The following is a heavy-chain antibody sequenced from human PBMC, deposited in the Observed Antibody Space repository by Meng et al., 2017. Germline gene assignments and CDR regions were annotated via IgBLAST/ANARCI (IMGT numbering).Heavy chain of an antibody. D-gene: IGHD4-17*01. V-gene: IGHV3-23*01. CDR2: IRGSGGST. Sequence: GGSLRLSCAASGFTFSSYAMSWVRQAPGKGLEWVSVIRGSGGSTYYADSVKGRFTNSRDNSKTTLYLEMNSLRADDTALYYCARDYHDSVDYGYHFDYWGQGTLVTVSS. CDR3: ARDYHDSVDYGYHFDY. J-gene: IGHJ4*02. CDR1: GFTFSSYA.